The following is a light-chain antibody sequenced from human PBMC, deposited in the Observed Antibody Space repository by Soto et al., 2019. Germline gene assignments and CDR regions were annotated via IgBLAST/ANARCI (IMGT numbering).Light chain of an antibody. J-gene: IGKJ1*01. Sequence: EIVLTQSPGTLSLSPGERATLSCRASQSLSSNLAWYQQKPGQAPRLLIHGASTRATGIPARFSGGGSGTEFTLTISSLQSEDFAIYYCQQYKNGWTFGQGTKVDIK. CDR1: QSLSSN. CDR3: QQYKNGWT. CDR2: GAS. V-gene: IGKV3-15*01.